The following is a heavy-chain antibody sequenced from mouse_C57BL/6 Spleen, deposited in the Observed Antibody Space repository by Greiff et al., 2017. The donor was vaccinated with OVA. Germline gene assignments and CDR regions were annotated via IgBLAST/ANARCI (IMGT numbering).Heavy chain of an antibody. J-gene: IGHJ4*01. V-gene: IGHV1-80*01. CDR2: IYPGDGDT. Sequence: VQGVESGAELVKPGASVKISCKASGYAFSSYWMNWVKQRPGKGLEWIGQIYPGDGDTNYNGKFKGKATLTADKSSSTAYMQLSSLTSEDSAVYFCAREGAAQATGYAMDYWGQGTSVTVSS. D-gene: IGHD3-2*02. CDR3: AREGAAQATGYAMDY. CDR1: GYAFSSYW.